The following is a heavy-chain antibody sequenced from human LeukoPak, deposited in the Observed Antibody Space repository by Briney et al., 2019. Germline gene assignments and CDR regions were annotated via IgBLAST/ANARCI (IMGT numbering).Heavy chain of an antibody. J-gene: IGHJ4*02. D-gene: IGHD6-19*01. CDR1: GFTFSNYE. Sequence: PGGSLRLSCAASGFTFSNYEMNWVRQAPGKGLEWVSYISRSSGSSIYYADSVKGRFTTSRDNAKNSLYLQMNSLRAEDTAVYYCARDSSGWYYFDYWGQGILVTVSS. V-gene: IGHV3-48*03. CDR3: ARDSSGWYYFDY. CDR2: ISRSSGSSI.